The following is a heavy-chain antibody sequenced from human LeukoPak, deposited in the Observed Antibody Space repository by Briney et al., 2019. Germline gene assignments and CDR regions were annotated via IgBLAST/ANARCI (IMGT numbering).Heavy chain of an antibody. CDR2: ITPVIDTA. V-gene: IGHV1-69*08. CDR3: ARVNLRGSNYNWFDP. Sequence: ASVKVSCKTSGGTFLSHTFSWVRQAPGQGLEWMGKITPVIDTANYAQTFQGRVSIYADKSTTTVYMDLSGLRPDDTAVYYCARVNLRGSNYNWFDPWGQGTRVTVSS. D-gene: IGHD3-10*01. J-gene: IGHJ5*02. CDR1: GGTFLSHT.